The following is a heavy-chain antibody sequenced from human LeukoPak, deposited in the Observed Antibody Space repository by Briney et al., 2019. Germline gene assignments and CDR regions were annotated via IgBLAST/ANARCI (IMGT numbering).Heavy chain of an antibody. CDR2: INNNGGRT. CDR1: GFTFA. D-gene: IGHD2-15*01. V-gene: IGHV3-23*05. CDR3: AKPHTPYCSGATCYLFDF. J-gene: IGHJ4*02. Sequence: GGSLRLSCAASGFTFAMSWVRQAPGTGLEWVSHINNNGGRTSYTHSVKGRFTISRDNSKNTLYVQLNSLRAEDTAVYYCAKPHTPYCSGATCYLFDFWGQGTLVTVSS.